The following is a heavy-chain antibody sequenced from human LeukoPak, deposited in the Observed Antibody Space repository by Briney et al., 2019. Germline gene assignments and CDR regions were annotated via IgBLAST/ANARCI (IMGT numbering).Heavy chain of an antibody. V-gene: IGHV3-23*01. J-gene: IGHJ4*02. D-gene: IGHD3-10*01. CDR2: ISGSGGST. CDR1: GFTFSSYA. CDR3: AENLLAGINMVRGVTTYFDY. Sequence: GGSLRLSCAASGFTFSSYAMSWVRQAPGKGLEWVSAISGSGGSTYYADSVKGRFTISRDNSKNTLYLQMNSLRTEDTAVYYCAENLLAGINMVRGVTTYFDYWGQGTLVTVSS.